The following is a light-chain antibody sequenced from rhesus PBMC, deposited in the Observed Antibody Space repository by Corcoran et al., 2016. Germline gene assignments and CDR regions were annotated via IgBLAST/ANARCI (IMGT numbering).Light chain of an antibody. CDR3: QQYSSRPFT. CDR2: KAS. J-gene: IGKJ3*01. Sequence: DIQMTQSPSSLSASVGDTVTITCRASQGISSWFAWYQQKPGKAPKPLIYKASSLESGVPSRFSGSGSGTDFTLTISSLQSEDFATYYCQQYSSRPFTFGPGTKLDIK. CDR1: QGISSW. V-gene: IGKV1-22*01.